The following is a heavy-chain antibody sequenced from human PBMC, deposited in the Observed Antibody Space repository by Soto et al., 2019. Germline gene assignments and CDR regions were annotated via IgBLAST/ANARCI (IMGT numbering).Heavy chain of an antibody. J-gene: IGHJ5*02. CDR3: ASGRIVA. Sequence: EVQVVESGGGLVQPGGSLRLSCAASGFTFNSYWMTWVRQAPGKGLEWVANIKQDGSEKYYVDSVRGRFSISSDNAKNSLYLYMNNLRVEDTAVYYCASGRIVAWGQGTLVTVSS. D-gene: IGHD1-26*01. V-gene: IGHV3-7*01. CDR2: IKQDGSEK. CDR1: GFTFNSYW.